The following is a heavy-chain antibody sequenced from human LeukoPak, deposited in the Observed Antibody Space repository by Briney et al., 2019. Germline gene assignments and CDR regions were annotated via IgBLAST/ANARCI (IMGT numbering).Heavy chain of an antibody. D-gene: IGHD3-22*01. Sequence: PGGSLRLSCAASGFTFSSYAMSWVRQAPGKGLEWVSSISSSSSYIYYADSVKGRFTISRDNAKNSLYLQMNSLRAEDTAVYYCARDYYDSSGYDYYYYGMDVWGQGTTVTVSS. CDR1: GFTFSSYA. CDR2: ISSSSSYI. J-gene: IGHJ6*02. V-gene: IGHV3-21*01. CDR3: ARDYYDSSGYDYYYYGMDV.